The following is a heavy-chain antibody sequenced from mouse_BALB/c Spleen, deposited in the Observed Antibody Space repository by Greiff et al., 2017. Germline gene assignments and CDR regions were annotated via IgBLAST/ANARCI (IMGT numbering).Heavy chain of an antibody. Sequence: EVMLVESGGGLVQPGGSRKLSCAASGFTFSSFGMHWVRQAPEKGLEWVAYISSGSSTIYYADTVKGRFTISRDNPKNTLFLQMTSLRSEDTAMYYCARPDSSGYAWFAYWGQGTLVTVSA. CDR3: ARPDSSGYAWFAY. D-gene: IGHD3-2*01. CDR2: ISSGSSTI. J-gene: IGHJ3*01. V-gene: IGHV5-17*02. CDR1: GFTFSSFG.